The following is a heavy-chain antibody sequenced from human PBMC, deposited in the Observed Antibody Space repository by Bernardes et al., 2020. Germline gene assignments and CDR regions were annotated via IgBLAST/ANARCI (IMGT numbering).Heavy chain of an antibody. J-gene: IGHJ5*02. Sequence: ASVKVSCKASGYTFTGYYIHWVRQAPGQGLEWLGRTNPNSGGTNHAQKFQGRVTMTRDTSISTAYMELSRLRSDDTAVYYCARERPNIVVVPATDYRPWFDPWGQGALVTVSS. V-gene: IGHV1-2*06. CDR2: TNPNSGGT. D-gene: IGHD2-2*01. CDR1: GYTFTGYY. CDR3: ARERPNIVVVPATDYRPWFDP.